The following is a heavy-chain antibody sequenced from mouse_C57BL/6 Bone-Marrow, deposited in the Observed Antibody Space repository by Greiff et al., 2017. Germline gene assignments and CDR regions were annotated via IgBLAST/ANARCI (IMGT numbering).Heavy chain of an antibody. J-gene: IGHJ3*01. Sequence: QVQLQQSGAELVKPGASVKMSCKASGYTFTSYWITWVKQRPGQGLEWIGDIYPGSGSTTYNEKFKSKATLTVDTSSSTAYMQLSSLTSEDSAVYYCAIVKSYYYGISYWFAYWGQGTLVTVSA. CDR3: AIVKSYYYGISYWFAY. CDR1: GYTFTSYW. CDR2: IYPGSGST. D-gene: IGHD1-1*01. V-gene: IGHV1-55*01.